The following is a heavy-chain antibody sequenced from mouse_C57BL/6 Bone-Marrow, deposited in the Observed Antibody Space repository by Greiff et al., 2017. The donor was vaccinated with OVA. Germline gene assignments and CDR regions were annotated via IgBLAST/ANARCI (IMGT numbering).Heavy chain of an antibody. CDR3: ARPGIYYYGSSYKGYFDY. CDR1: GFNIKDYY. CDR2: IDPEDGET. V-gene: IGHV14-2*01. J-gene: IGHJ2*01. Sequence: EVQLQHSGAELVKPGASVKLSCTASGFNIKDYYMHWVKQRTEQGLEWIGRIDPEDGETKYAPKFQGKATITADTSYNTAYLQRGSLTSEDTAVYYGARPGIYYYGSSYKGYFDYWGQGTTLTVSS. D-gene: IGHD1-1*01.